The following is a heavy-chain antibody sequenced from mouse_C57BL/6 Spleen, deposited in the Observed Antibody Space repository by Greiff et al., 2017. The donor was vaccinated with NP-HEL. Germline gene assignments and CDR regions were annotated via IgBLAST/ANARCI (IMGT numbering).Heavy chain of an antibody. D-gene: IGHD1-1*01. Sequence: VQLQQPGAELVMPGASVKLSCKASGYTFTSYWMHWVKQRPGQGLEWIGEIDPSDSYTNYNQKFKGKSTLTVDKSSSTAYMQLSSLTSEDSAVYYCARKGGYSNFDYWGQGTTLTVSS. V-gene: IGHV1-69*01. CDR2: IDPSDSYT. CDR3: ARKGGYSNFDY. CDR1: GYTFTSYW. J-gene: IGHJ2*01.